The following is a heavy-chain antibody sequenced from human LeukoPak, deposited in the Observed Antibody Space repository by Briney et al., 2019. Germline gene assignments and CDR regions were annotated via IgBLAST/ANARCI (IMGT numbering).Heavy chain of an antibody. CDR1: GGSISSYY. Sequence: SETLSLTCTVSGGSISSYYWSWIRQPPGKGLEWIGYIYYSGSTNYNPSLKSRVTISVDTSKNQFSLKLSSVTAADTAVYYCAXXXXXSGWYYSDYWGQGTLVTVSS. CDR2: IYYSGST. D-gene: IGHD6-19*01. CDR3: AXXXXXSGWYYSDY. J-gene: IGHJ4*02. V-gene: IGHV4-59*01.